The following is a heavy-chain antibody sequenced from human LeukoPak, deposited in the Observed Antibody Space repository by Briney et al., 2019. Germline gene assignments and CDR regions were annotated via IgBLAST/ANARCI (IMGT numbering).Heavy chain of an antibody. V-gene: IGHV3-48*04. CDR1: GFTFSSFS. J-gene: IGHJ4*02. Sequence: GGSLRLSCAASGFTFSSFSMNWVRQAPGKGLEWVSYIRSSGSGTDFTGSVKGRFTISRDNAKNSLYLQMNSLRAEDTAVYYCARMNYVSSGWGAPFDYWGQGTLVTVSS. CDR3: ARMNYVSSGWGAPFDY. CDR2: IRSSGSGT. D-gene: IGHD1-7*01.